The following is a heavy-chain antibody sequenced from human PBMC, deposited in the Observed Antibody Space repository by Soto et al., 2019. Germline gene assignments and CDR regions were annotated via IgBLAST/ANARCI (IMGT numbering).Heavy chain of an antibody. V-gene: IGHV3-53*04. CDR3: ARDDGLHLGEQHAFDI. CDR1: GFTVSSNY. CDR2: IYSGGST. Sequence: GGSLRLSCAASGFTVSSNYMSWVRQAPGKGLEWVSVIYSGGSTYYADSVKGRFTISRHNSKNTLYLQMNSLRAEDTAVYYCARDDGLHLGEQHAFDIWGQGTMVTVSS. D-gene: IGHD3-16*01. J-gene: IGHJ3*02.